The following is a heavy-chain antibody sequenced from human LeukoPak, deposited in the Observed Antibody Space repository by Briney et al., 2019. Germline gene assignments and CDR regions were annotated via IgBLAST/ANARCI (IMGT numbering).Heavy chain of an antibody. D-gene: IGHD3-10*01. V-gene: IGHV3-7*01. CDR2: IKQDGSEK. J-gene: IGHJ4*02. Sequence: PGGSLRLSCAASGFTFSSYWMSWVRQAPGKGLEWVANIKQDGSEKYYVDSVKGRFTISRDNTKNSLYLQMNSLRAEDTAVYYCARSGPGSADYYFDYWGQGTLVTVSS. CDR1: GFTFSSYW. CDR3: ARSGPGSADYYFDY.